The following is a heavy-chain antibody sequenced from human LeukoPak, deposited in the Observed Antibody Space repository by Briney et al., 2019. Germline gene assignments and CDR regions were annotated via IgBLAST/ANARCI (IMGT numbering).Heavy chain of an antibody. CDR1: GFTFSNAW. CDR2: IKSKTDGGTT. D-gene: IGHD2-2*01. Sequence: GGSLRLSCAASGFTFSNAWMSWVRQAPGKGLEWVGRIKSKTDGGTTDYAAPVNGRFTISRDDSKNTLYLQMNSLKTEDTAVYYCTTAAPYCSSTSCLDYWGQGTLVTVSS. CDR3: TTAAPYCSSTSCLDY. J-gene: IGHJ4*02. V-gene: IGHV3-15*01.